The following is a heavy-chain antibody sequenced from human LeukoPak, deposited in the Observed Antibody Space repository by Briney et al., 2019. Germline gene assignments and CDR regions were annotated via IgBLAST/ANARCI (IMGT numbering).Heavy chain of an antibody. CDR1: GYSFTSYW. D-gene: IGHD6-19*01. CDR2: IYPGDSDT. J-gene: IGHJ6*02. V-gene: IGHV5-51*01. Sequence: PGESLKISCKGSGYSFTSYWIGWVRQMPGKGLEWMGIIYPGDSDTRYSPFFEGQVTISADKSISTAYLQWSSLKASDTAMYYCARYTIDRSGWYNYYYGMDVWGQGTTVTVSS. CDR3: ARYTIDRSGWYNYYYGMDV.